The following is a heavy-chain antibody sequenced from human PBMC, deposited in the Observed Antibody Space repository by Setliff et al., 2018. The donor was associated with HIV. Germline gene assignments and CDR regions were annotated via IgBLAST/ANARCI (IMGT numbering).Heavy chain of an antibody. Sequence: SETLSLTCTVSGGSISSHYWSWIRQPPGKGLEWIGSIYYSGSTNYNPSLKSRVTISVDTSKNQFSLKLSSVTAADTAVYYCARDVQWLEYYFDYWGQGTLVTVSS. CDR3: ARDVQWLEYYFDY. J-gene: IGHJ4*02. CDR1: GGSISSHY. D-gene: IGHD6-19*01. CDR2: IYYSGST. V-gene: IGHV4-59*11.